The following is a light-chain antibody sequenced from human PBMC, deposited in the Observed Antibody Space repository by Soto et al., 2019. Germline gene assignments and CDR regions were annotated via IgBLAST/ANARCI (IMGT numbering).Light chain of an antibody. CDR3: QQYYSYPPLT. Sequence: AIRMTQSPSSLSASTGDRVTITCRASQGISSYLAWYQQKPGKAPKLLIYAASTLQSGVPSRFSGSGSGTDSPLTISCLQSEDFATYYCQQYYSYPPLTFGGGTKVEIK. J-gene: IGKJ4*01. CDR1: QGISSY. V-gene: IGKV1-8*01. CDR2: AAS.